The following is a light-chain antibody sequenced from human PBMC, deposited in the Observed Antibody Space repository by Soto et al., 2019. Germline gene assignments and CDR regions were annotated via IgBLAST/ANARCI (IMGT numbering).Light chain of an antibody. Sequence: EVVLTQSPATLSVSPGERATLSCRASQSVNSNLAWYQQKPGQAPRLLIYDASTRATGVPARFSGSGSGTDFTLTISSLQSEDFAVYYCQHYNYWPYTFGQGTKVDIK. CDR1: QSVNSN. V-gene: IGKV3-15*01. J-gene: IGKJ2*01. CDR2: DAS. CDR3: QHYNYWPYT.